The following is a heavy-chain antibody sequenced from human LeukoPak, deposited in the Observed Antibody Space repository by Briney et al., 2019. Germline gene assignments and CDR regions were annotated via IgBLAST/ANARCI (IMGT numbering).Heavy chain of an antibody. Sequence: SETLSLTCAVYGGSFSGYYWSWIRQPPGKGLEWIGEINHSGSTNYNPSLKSRVTISVDTSKNQFSLKLSSVTAADTAVYYCARRGLWAHWGQGTLVTVSS. D-gene: IGHD5-18*01. J-gene: IGHJ4*02. V-gene: IGHV4-34*01. CDR3: ARRGLWAH. CDR2: INHSGST. CDR1: GGSFSGYY.